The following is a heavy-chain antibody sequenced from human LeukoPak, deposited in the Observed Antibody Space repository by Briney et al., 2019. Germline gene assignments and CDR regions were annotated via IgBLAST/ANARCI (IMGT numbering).Heavy chain of an antibody. V-gene: IGHV1-24*01. J-gene: IGHJ4*02. CDR3: ATVIGGGWYRYYFDY. CDR2: FDPEDGET. Sequence: ASVKVSCKVSGYTLTELSMHWVRQAPGKGLEWMGGFDPEDGETIYAQKFQGRVTMTEDTSTDTAYMELSSLRSEDTVVYYCATVIGGGWYRYYFDYWGQGTLVTVSS. CDR1: GYTLTELS. D-gene: IGHD6-19*01.